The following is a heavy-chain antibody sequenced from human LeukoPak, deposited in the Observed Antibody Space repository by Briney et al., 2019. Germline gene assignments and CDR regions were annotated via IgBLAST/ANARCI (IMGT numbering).Heavy chain of an antibody. CDR3: ARRGGGCANGVCSPIYYYYYMDV. CDR2: ISAYNGKT. D-gene: IGHD2-8*01. Sequence: GASVKVSCKASGFIFTKYGISWVRQAPGQGLEWMGWISAYNGKTNYAQKLQGRVTLTTDTSTSTAYMELRSLRSDDTAVYYCARRGGGCANGVCSPIYYYYYMDVWGKGTTVTVSS. V-gene: IGHV1-18*01. CDR1: GFIFTKYG. J-gene: IGHJ6*03.